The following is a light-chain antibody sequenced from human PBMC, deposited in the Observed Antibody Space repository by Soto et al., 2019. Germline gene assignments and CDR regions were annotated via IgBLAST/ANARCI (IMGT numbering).Light chain of an antibody. J-gene: IGKJ4*01. CDR3: QQCLRIPLT. CDR1: QSISSY. Sequence: DIQMTQSPSSLSASVGDRVTITCRASQSISSYLNWYQQKPGKAPKLLIYAASSLQSGVPSRFSGSGSGTDFTLTISSVQPEDFATYFCQQCLRIPLTFGGGTKVDIK. CDR2: AAS. V-gene: IGKV1-39*01.